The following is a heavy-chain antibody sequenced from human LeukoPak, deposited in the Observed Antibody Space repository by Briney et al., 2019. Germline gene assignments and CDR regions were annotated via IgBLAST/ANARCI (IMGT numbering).Heavy chain of an antibody. Sequence: ASENVSYRSCGYTFTIYCISWVRQAHEQGLEWNGSIITYNGNTNYAQNLPGRVTMTTDTSTSTTYIELRRLRSDGAAVSRSARAMRWGHYDIVTGYYLDYYGMDVWGGGTTVTVSS. J-gene: IGHJ6*04. CDR2: IITYNGNT. D-gene: IGHD3-9*01. CDR3: ARAMRWGHYDIVTGYYLDYYGMDV. V-gene: IGHV1-18*04. CDR1: GYTFTIYC.